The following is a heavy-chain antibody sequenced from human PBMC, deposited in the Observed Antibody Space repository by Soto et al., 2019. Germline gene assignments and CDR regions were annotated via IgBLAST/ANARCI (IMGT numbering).Heavy chain of an antibody. CDR3: AKDEIAAAGHV. CDR1: GFTFSSYA. CDR2: ISGSGGST. V-gene: IGHV3-23*01. Sequence: GESLKISCAASGFTFSSYAMSWVRQAPGKGLEWVSAISGSGGSTYYADSVKGRFTISRDNSKNTLYLQMNSLRAEDTAVYYCAKDEIAAAGHVWGKGTTVTVSS. J-gene: IGHJ6*04. D-gene: IGHD6-13*01.